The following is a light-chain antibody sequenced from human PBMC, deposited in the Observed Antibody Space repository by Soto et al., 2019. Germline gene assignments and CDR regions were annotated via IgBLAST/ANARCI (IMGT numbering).Light chain of an antibody. J-gene: IGLJ1*01. CDR2: GNI. V-gene: IGLV1-40*01. CDR3: QSYDSTLSDRYV. Sequence: HSVLTHPPSVSGAPWHRVTISFTGSSSNIGAGYDVHWYQQRPGTGPKLLIFGNINRPSGVPDRFSGSKSGTSASLAITGLQAEDEGDYYCQSYDSTLSDRYVFGTGTKVTVL. CDR1: SSNIGAGYD.